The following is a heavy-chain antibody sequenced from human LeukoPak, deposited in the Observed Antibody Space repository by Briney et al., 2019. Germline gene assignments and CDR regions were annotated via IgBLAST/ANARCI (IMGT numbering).Heavy chain of an antibody. D-gene: IGHD3-10*01. CDR3: ARGGMGTMVRGVITIDY. V-gene: IGHV1-69*01. J-gene: IGHJ4*02. CDR2: IIPIFGTA. CDR1: GGTFSSYA. Sequence: SVKVSCKASGGTFSSYAISWVRQAPGQGLEWMGGIIPIFGTANYAQKFQGSVTITADESTSTAYMELSSLRSEDTAVYYCARGGMGTMVRGVITIDYWGQGTLVTVSS.